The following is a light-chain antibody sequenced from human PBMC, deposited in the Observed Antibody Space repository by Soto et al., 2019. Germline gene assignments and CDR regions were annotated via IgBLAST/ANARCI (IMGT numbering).Light chain of an antibody. Sequence: DIVMTQSPDSLAVSLGERATINCKSSQSVSSNLAWYQQKPGQAPRLLIYGASSRATGIPGRFSGSGSGTDFTPSISRLEPEDFAVYSCQQYGSSPITFGQGTRLEIK. CDR1: QSVSSN. V-gene: IGKV3-20*01. CDR2: GAS. CDR3: QQYGSSPIT. J-gene: IGKJ5*01.